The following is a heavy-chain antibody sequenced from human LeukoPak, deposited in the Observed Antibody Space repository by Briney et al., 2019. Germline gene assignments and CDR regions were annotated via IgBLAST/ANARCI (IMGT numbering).Heavy chain of an antibody. Sequence: GGSLRLSCAASGFSLSGSAVHWVRQSSGKGLEWVGRITIKPDNYATAYSASVKGRFTVSRDDSKNTAYLQMNSLRTEDTAVYYCAKDWGQVPASISGHWGQGTLVTVSS. V-gene: IGHV3-73*01. D-gene: IGHD2-2*01. CDR2: ITIKPDNYAT. CDR1: GFSLSGSA. J-gene: IGHJ1*01. CDR3: AKDWGQVPASISGH.